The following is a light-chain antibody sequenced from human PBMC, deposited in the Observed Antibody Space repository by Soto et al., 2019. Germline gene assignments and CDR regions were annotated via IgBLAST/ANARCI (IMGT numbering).Light chain of an antibody. CDR2: DVS. Sequence: EIVMTQSPATLSVSPGERATLSCRAGQGVTTNFAWYQQKSGQSPRLLIYDVSIRATGIPARFSGSGSGTEFTLTISSLQSEDFAVYFCQQYNNWPPVTFGPGTKVDIK. J-gene: IGKJ3*01. CDR1: QGVTTN. CDR3: QQYNNWPPVT. V-gene: IGKV3-15*01.